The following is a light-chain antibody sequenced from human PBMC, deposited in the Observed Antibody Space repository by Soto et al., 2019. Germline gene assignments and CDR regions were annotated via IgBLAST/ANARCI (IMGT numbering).Light chain of an antibody. CDR2: GAS. Sequence: EIVLTQSPATLSVSPGERATVPCRASQSVSNNLAWYQQKPGQAPRLLIYGASTWATGIPARFSGSGYGTEFTLTISSLQSEDFAVYYCQQYNNWPLTFGGGTKV. CDR3: QQYNNWPLT. J-gene: IGKJ4*01. V-gene: IGKV3-15*01. CDR1: QSVSNN.